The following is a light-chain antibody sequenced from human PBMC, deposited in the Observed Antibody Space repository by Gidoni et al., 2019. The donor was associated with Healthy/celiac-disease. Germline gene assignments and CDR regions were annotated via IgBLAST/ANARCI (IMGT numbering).Light chain of an antibody. CDR1: SYNIGNNA. J-gene: IGLJ2*01. CDR3: AAWDDSLNGVV. CDR2: YDD. Sequence: QSVLTQPPSVSEAPRQRVTISCSGSSYNIGNNAVNWYQQLPGKDPKLLIYYDDLLPSGVSDRFSGSKSGTSASLAISGLQSEDEADYYCAAWDDSLNGVVFGGGTKLTVL. V-gene: IGLV1-36*01.